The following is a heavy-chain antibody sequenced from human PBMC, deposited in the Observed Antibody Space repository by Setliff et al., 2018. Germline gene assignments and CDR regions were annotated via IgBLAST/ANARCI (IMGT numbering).Heavy chain of an antibody. CDR2: INPNSGGT. CDR3: ARGRGSYYYYMDV. J-gene: IGHJ6*03. CDR1: GYTFTGYY. D-gene: IGHD1-26*01. Sequence: GASVKVSCKASGYTFTGYYMHWVRQAPGQGLEWMGRINPNSGGTNYAQKFQGRVTMTRDTSISTAYMELSSLRSEGTAVYYCARGRGSYYYYMDVWGKGTTVAVSS. V-gene: IGHV1-2*06.